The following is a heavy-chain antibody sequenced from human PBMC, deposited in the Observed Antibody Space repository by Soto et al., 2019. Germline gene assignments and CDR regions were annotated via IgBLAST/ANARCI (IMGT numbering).Heavy chain of an antibody. D-gene: IGHD5-12*01. CDR2: ISSSSSTI. J-gene: IGHJ4*02. V-gene: IGHV3-48*01. Sequence: EVQLVESGGGLVQPGGSLRLSCAASGFTFSSYSMNWVRQAPGKGLEWVSYISSSSSTIYYADSVKGRFTISRDNAKNSRYLQMNSLRAEDTAVYYCARAHSGYDYGYWGQGTLVTVSS. CDR3: ARAHSGYDYGY. CDR1: GFTFSSYS.